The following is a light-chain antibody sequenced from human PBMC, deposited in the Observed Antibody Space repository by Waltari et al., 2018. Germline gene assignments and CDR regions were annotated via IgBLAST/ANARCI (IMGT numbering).Light chain of an antibody. CDR1: SSNIGNHY. CDR2: ENT. CDR3: GTWDSSLSGAV. J-gene: IGLJ7*01. Sequence: QFVLTQPPSVSAAPGQRVTISCSGGSSNIGNHYVSWYRQFPGTAPKLLIYENTERPSGIPGRFSGSKSGTSATLDITGLQAGDEADYYCGTWDSSLSGAVFGGGTHLTVL. V-gene: IGLV1-51*02.